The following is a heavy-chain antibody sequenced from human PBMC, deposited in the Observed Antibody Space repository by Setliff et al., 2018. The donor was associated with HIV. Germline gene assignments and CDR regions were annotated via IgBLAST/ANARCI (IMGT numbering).Heavy chain of an antibody. Sequence: ETLSLTCTVSGDSISSYYWTWIRQPPGKGLEWIGYVYYSGSSNYNPSLQSRVTISVDTSKNQFFLMLSSVTAADTAMYYCARSYGYNVDYWGQGKLVTVSS. D-gene: IGHD3-16*01. CDR1: GDSISSYY. V-gene: IGHV4-59*01. CDR2: VYYSGSS. J-gene: IGHJ4*02. CDR3: ARSYGYNVDY.